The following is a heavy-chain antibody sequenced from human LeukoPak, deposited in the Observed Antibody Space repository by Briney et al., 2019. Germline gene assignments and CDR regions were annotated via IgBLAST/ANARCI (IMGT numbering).Heavy chain of an antibody. CDR1: GFTFSSYS. V-gene: IGHV3-21*04. J-gene: IGHJ3*02. CDR3: ATEVAFDI. Sequence: GGSLRLSCAASGFTFSSYSMNWVRQAPGKGLEWVSSISSSSSYTYYADSVKGRFTISRDNSKNTLYLQMNSLGAEDTAVYYCATEVAFDIWGQGTMVTVSS. CDR2: ISSSSSYT.